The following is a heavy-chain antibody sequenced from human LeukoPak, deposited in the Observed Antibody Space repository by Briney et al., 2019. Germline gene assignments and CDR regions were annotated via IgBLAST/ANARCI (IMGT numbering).Heavy chain of an antibody. CDR1: GGSFSGYY. CDR2: INHSGST. Sequence: SETLSLTCAVYGGSFSGYYWSWIRQPPGKGLEWIGEINHSGSTNYNPSLKSRVTISVDTSKNQFSLKLSSVTAADTAVYYCARLIPPTAITIFGVVTPRGGVDVWGQGTTVTVSS. J-gene: IGHJ6*02. CDR3: ARLIPPTAITIFGVVTPRGGVDV. D-gene: IGHD3-3*01. V-gene: IGHV4-34*01.